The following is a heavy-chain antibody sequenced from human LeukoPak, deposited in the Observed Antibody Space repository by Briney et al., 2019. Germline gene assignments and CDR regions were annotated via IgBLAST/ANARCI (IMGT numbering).Heavy chain of an antibody. D-gene: IGHD4-17*01. Sequence: ASVKVSCKASGHTFTSYGISWVRQAPGLGLEWMGGIIPIFDTVDYTQRFQVRVTITADESTSTAYMELSSLRSEDTAVYYCARGFYGDYRGNWFDPWGQGTLVTVSS. CDR2: IIPIFDTV. CDR1: GHTFTSYG. V-gene: IGHV1-69*13. J-gene: IGHJ5*02. CDR3: ARGFYGDYRGNWFDP.